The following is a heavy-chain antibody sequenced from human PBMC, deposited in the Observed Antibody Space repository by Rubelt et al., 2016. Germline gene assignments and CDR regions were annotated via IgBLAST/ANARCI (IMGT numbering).Heavy chain of an antibody. V-gene: IGHV4-39*07. CDR3: ARAPLGIAAGTSNWFDP. Sequence: QLQLQESGPGLVKPSETLSLTCTVSGGSISSSSYYWGWIRQPPGKGLDWIGSIYYSGSTYYNPSLMSRGTLFVEKAKNQFSRRLSSLTAADTAVYFCARAPLGIAAGTSNWFDPWGQGTLVTVSS. D-gene: IGHD6-13*01. CDR2: IYYSGST. J-gene: IGHJ5*02. CDR1: GGSISSSSYY.